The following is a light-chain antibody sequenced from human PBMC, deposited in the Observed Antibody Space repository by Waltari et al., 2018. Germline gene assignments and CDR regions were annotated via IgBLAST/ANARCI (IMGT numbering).Light chain of an antibody. J-gene: IGKJ4*01. V-gene: IGKV3-15*01. CDR3: QQYNRWPPLT. Sequence: DIVMTQSPATLSVSPGERITLSFKASQSIDNNLAWYQQKPGQAPRLLIYAASTRATDVPARFRGSGSGTEFTLTISSLQSEDCGVFCCQQYNRWPPLTFGGGTKVEIK. CDR1: QSIDNN. CDR2: AAS.